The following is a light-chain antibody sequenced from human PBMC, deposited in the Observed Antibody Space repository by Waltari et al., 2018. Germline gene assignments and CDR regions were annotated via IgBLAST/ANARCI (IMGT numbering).Light chain of an antibody. Sequence: DIQMTQSPSSLSAPLGHTLTTTCRASQSTGTYLNWYPQKPGKAPKLLIYAASSLQSGVQSRFSGSGAGTDFTLTITSLXRXDFASFYCQQSASPPWTFGQGTKVEI. CDR1: QSTGTY. V-gene: IGKV1-39*01. CDR2: AAS. J-gene: IGKJ1*01. CDR3: QQSASPPWT.